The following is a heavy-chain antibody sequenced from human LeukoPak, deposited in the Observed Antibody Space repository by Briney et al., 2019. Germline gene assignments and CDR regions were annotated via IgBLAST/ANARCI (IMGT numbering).Heavy chain of an antibody. J-gene: IGHJ2*01. Sequence: SETLSLTCTVSGGSISSYYWSWIRQPPGKGLEWIGCIYHSGSTTYNPSLKSRVTISVDTSKNQFSLKLSSVTAADTAVYYCARAGTPYDFWSGNAYWYFDLWGRGTLVTVSS. CDR3: ARAGTPYDFWSGNAYWYFDL. D-gene: IGHD3-3*01. V-gene: IGHV4-59*01. CDR1: GGSISSYY. CDR2: IYHSGST.